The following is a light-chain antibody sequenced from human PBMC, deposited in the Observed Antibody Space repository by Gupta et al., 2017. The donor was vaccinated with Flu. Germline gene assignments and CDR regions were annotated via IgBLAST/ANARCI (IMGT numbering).Light chain of an antibody. V-gene: IGKV1-5*03. Sequence: DIKMNRSTSTLTASVDDRVPITGRTRRRISNWLAWYQQNGEKVPKLLLYQSSSVESRLPSRFSGGCCTEEFTPIISLLHPDYVVTYCRQRCESLGTFGQGTRLEIK. J-gene: IGKJ2*01. CDR1: RRISNW. CDR3: QRCESLGT. CDR2: QSS.